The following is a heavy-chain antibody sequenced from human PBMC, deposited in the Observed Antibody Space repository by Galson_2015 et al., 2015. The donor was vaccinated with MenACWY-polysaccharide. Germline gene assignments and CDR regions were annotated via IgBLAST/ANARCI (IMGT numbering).Heavy chain of an antibody. CDR2: ISRYGST. D-gene: IGHD6-19*01. Sequence: SLRLPCTASGFTFSRYWMNWVRHAPGKWLVWVSRISRYGSTSYADSVKGRFTMSSDNAKNTVYLQMNSLRAEDTTVYCCVREGENAVAGTLDIWGQGTMVTVSS. J-gene: IGHJ3*02. CDR3: VREGENAVAGTLDI. V-gene: IGHV3-74*01. CDR1: GFTFSRYW.